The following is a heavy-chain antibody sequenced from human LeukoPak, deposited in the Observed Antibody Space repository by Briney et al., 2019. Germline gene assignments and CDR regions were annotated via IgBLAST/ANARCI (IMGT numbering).Heavy chain of an antibody. Sequence: PGGSLRLSCAVSGFTFDAYAMHWARQAPGKGLEWVSGISWNSGSIGYADSVKGRFTISRDNAKNSLYLQMNSLRAEDTALYYCAKGTGSYIHDAFDIWGQGTMVTVSS. V-gene: IGHV3-9*01. CDR1: GFTFDAYA. J-gene: IGHJ3*02. CDR3: AKGTGSYIHDAFDI. D-gene: IGHD3-10*01. CDR2: ISWNSGSI.